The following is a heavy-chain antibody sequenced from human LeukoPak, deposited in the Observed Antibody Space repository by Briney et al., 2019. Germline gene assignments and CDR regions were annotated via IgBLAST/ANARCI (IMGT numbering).Heavy chain of an antibody. D-gene: IGHD6-13*01. J-gene: IGHJ6*02. CDR3: AKMRLPKAAAGAYGMDV. CDR1: GFTFSSYG. CDR2: ISYDGSNK. Sequence: PGGSLRLSCAASGFTFSSYGMHWVRQAPGKGLEWVAVISYDGSNKYYADSVKGRFTISRDNSKNTLYLQMNSLRAEDTAVYYCAKMRLPKAAAGAYGMDVWGQGTTVTVSS. V-gene: IGHV3-30*18.